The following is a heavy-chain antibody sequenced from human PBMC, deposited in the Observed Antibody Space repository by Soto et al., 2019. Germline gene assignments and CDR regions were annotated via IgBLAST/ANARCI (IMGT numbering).Heavy chain of an antibody. D-gene: IGHD6-13*01. CDR1: GFTFSKSW. Sequence: GSLRLSCVASGFTFSKSWMNWVRQAPGKGLQWVANINQDGSETSYVDSVKGRFTISRDNARNSLFLQMDSLGVDDTAVYFCSRPYTSSRYFDPWGQGTLVTVSS. V-gene: IGHV3-7*01. J-gene: IGHJ5*02. CDR2: INQDGSET. CDR3: SRPYTSSRYFDP.